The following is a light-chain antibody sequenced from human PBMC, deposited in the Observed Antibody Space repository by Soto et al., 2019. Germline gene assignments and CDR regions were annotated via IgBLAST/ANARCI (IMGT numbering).Light chain of an antibody. J-gene: IGLJ2*01. CDR1: SSDVGGYKY. CDR2: EVT. Sequence: QSALTQPPSASGSPGQSVTFSCTGTSSDVGGYKYVSWYQQHPGKAPKLMIYEVTKRPSGVPDRFSGSKSGNTASLTVSGLQAEDEADYYCSSYAGSNNFVVFGGGTKLTVL. V-gene: IGLV2-8*01. CDR3: SSYAGSNNFVV.